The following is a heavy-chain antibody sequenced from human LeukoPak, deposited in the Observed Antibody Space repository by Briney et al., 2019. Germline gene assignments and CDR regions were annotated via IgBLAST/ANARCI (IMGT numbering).Heavy chain of an antibody. D-gene: IGHD2-2*01. CDR2: ITWNSGSI. V-gene: IGHV3-9*03. Sequence: PGRSLRLSCAASRFTFHDYAMHWVRQAPGKGLEWVSGITWNSGSIGYADSVKGRFTISRDNAKNSLYLQMNSLRAEDMALYYCAKDIGSTGWYYFDHWGQGTLVTVSS. CDR1: RFTFHDYA. CDR3: AKDIGSTGWYYFDH. J-gene: IGHJ4*02.